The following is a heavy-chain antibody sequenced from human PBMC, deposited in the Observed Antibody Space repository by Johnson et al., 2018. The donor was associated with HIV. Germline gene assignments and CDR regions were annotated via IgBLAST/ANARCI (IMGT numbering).Heavy chain of an antibody. Sequence: VQLVESGGGVVQPGRSLRLSCAASGYTLSRYVLYWGRQAPGKGLEWVGRIYSQTDGWTTDYAAPMKGRFTISRDDSKNTLYLQMNSLKTEDTAVYYCTSRFLGHRYAFDIWGQGTMVTVSS. CDR2: IYSQTDGWTT. V-gene: IGHV3-15*01. CDR1: GYTLSRYV. J-gene: IGHJ3*02. CDR3: TSRFLGHRYAFDI. D-gene: IGHD3-3*01.